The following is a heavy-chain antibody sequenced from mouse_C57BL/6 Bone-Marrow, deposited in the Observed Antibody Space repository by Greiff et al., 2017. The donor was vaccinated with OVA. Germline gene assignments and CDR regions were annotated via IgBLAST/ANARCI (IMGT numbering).Heavy chain of an antibody. J-gene: IGHJ4*01. Sequence: QVQLQQSGAELVKPGASVKLSCKASGYTFTSYWMQWVKQRPGRGLEWIGEIDPSDSYTNYNQKFKGKATLTVDTSSSTAYMQLSSLTSEDSAVYYCARDDYVDYAMDYWGQGTSVTVSS. CDR3: ARDDYVDYAMDY. D-gene: IGHD2-4*01. CDR2: IDPSDSYT. V-gene: IGHV1-50*01. CDR1: GYTFTSYW.